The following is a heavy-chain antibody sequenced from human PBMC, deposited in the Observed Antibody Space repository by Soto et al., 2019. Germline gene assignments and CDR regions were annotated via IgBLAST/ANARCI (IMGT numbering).Heavy chain of an antibody. Sequence: GASVKFSCKASGYTFTSYAMHWVREAPGQRLEWMGWINAGNGNTKYSQKFQGRVTITRDTSASTAYMELSSLRSEDTAVYYCARARHCGGDCTSHPPLDYWGQGTLVTVSS. CDR2: INAGNGNT. CDR3: ARARHCGGDCTSHPPLDY. V-gene: IGHV1-3*01. J-gene: IGHJ4*02. CDR1: GYTFTSYA. D-gene: IGHD2-21*02.